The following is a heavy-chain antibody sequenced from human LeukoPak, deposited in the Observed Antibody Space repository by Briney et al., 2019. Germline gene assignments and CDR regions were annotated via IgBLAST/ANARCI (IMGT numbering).Heavy chain of an antibody. V-gene: IGHV1-8*01. CDR2: MNPNSGNT. CDR1: GYTFTSYA. CDR3: ARKYNVRGWYYYYYMDV. J-gene: IGHJ6*03. Sequence: GASVKVSCKASGYTFTSYAINWVRQATGQGLEWMGWMNPNSGNTGYAQKFQGRVTMTRKTSISTAYMELSSLRSEDTAVYYCARKYNVRGWYYYYYMDVWGKGTTVTVSS. D-gene: IGHD3-10*02.